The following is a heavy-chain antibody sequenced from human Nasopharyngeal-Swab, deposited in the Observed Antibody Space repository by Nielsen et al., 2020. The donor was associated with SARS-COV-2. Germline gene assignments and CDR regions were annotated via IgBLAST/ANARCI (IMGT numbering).Heavy chain of an antibody. D-gene: IGHD4-17*01. J-gene: IGHJ2*01. CDR1: GFTFSDYY. CDR3: ARDYGDYCYFDL. Sequence: GGSLRLSCAASGFTFSDYYMSWSRQAPGKGLEWVSYISSSGSTIYYADSVKGRFTNSRENAKNSQYQQMNSLRAEETAVYYCARDYGDYCYFDLWGRGTLVTVSS. V-gene: IGHV3-11*04. CDR2: ISSSGSTI.